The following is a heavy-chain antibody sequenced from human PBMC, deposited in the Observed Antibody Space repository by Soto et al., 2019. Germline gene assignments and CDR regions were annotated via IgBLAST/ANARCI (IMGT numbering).Heavy chain of an antibody. CDR1: GFTFNDYA. Sequence: GGSLRLSCAVSGFTFNDYAMSWVRQAPGKGLEWVSTISGSLGSAYYAASVEGRFTISGDNSNNTLYLQMNSLRVEDTATYYCGKDSRLAGFVLLIHAFDIWGHGTMVTVSS. J-gene: IGHJ3*02. CDR3: GKDSRLAGFVLLIHAFDI. D-gene: IGHD2-8*01. CDR2: ISGSLGSA. V-gene: IGHV3-23*01.